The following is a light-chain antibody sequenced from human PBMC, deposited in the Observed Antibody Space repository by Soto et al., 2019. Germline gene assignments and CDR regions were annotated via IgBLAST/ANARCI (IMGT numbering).Light chain of an antibody. CDR3: QQTYTTPEIT. J-gene: IGKJ5*01. CDR2: GAS. CDR1: QSVSSD. Sequence: IVMTQCPAPLSLSPVEIATLSCAASQSVSSDLAWYQQKPGQAPRLLIYGASTRATGIPARFSGSGSGTDFTLTISSLQPEDFAIYYCQQTYTTPEITFGQGTRLEIK. V-gene: IGKV3-15*01.